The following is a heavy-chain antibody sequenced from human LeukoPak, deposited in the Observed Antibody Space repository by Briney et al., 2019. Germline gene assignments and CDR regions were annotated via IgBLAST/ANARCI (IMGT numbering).Heavy chain of an antibody. CDR1: GFTFSSYA. CDR2: ISYEGSHK. J-gene: IGHJ6*02. D-gene: IGHD3-10*01. V-gene: IGHV3-30*04. CDR3: SRAPMVRGVDYYYNGMDV. Sequence: QPGRSLRLSCAASGFTFSSYAIHWVRQDPGRGLEWVAVISYEGSHKYYQDTVKGRFTIYRDNPKNTLYLSMNSLGAEDTAVYYCSRAPMVRGVDYYYNGMDVWGQGTTVTVSS.